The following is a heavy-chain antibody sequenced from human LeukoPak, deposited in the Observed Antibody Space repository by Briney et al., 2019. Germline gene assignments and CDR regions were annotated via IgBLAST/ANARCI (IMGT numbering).Heavy chain of an antibody. D-gene: IGHD3-16*01. CDR3: ARDALSYDYSWGSYGHLGIDP. CDR1: GYTFTRYH. CDR2: INPSGGTT. Sequence: GASVKVSCKASGYTFTRYHMHWVRQAPGQGLEWMGIINPSGGTTDYAQKFHGRITVTRDTSTSTVYMELTSLTSEDTAVYYCARDALSYDYSWGSYGHLGIDPWGQGTLVTVSS. J-gene: IGHJ5*02. V-gene: IGHV1-46*01.